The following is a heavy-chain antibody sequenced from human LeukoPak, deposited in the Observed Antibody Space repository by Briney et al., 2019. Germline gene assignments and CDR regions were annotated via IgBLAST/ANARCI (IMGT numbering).Heavy chain of an antibody. CDR2: INHSGTT. Sequence: SETLSLTCAVYGGPFSVYYWSWIRQPPGKGLEWIGEINHSGTTNYNPSHKSRVTIPVDTSKDQVSLKLSSVTAADTAVYFCAREVAWSSAGPYYMDVWGKGTTVTVSS. J-gene: IGHJ6*03. V-gene: IGHV4-34*01. CDR3: AREVAWSSAGPYYMDV. D-gene: IGHD6-13*01. CDR1: GGPFSVYY.